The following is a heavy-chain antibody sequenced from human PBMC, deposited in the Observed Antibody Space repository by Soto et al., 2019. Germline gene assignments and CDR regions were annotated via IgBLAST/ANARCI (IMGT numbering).Heavy chain of an antibody. CDR2: ISHDGSNK. CDR3: AKAPSSGWYGVDY. V-gene: IGHV3-30*18. Sequence: DLEESGGGVVQPGRSLRLSCAASGFTFSSFGIHWVRQAPGKGLEWVAVISHDGSNKYYGDSVKGRFTISRDNSKNTLYLQMDSLRDEDTAVYYCAKAPSSGWYGVDYWGQGTMVTVSS. J-gene: IGHJ4*02. D-gene: IGHD6-13*01. CDR1: GFTFSSFG.